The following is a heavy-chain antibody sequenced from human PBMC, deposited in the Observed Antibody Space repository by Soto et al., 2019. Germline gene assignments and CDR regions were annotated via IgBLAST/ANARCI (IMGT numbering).Heavy chain of an antibody. D-gene: IGHD5-12*01. CDR2: IDWDDDK. CDR1: GFSLTTSGMR. V-gene: IGHV2-70*04. Sequence: DSVPTLVNPTQTLTLTCTFSGFSLTTSGMRVSWIRQPPGKALEWLARIDWDDDKFYRTSLKNRLTISKDTSKNQVVLIMTNMEPVDTATYCCARIQNSDYDSGFFVYWGQ. J-gene: IGHJ4*02. CDR3: ARIQNSDYDSGFFVY.